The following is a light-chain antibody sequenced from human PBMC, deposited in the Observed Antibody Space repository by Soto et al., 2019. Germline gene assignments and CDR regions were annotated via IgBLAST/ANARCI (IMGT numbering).Light chain of an antibody. J-gene: IGLJ1*01. CDR1: SSDVGYYNY. Sequence: QSALTQPASVSGSPGQSIAISCTGTSSDVGYYNYVSWYQQHPGKAPNVMIYDVNNRPSGVPDRFSGSKSGNTASLTISGLQAEDEADYYCSSYTSSSIYVFGTGTKVTVL. CDR3: SSYTSSSIYV. V-gene: IGLV2-14*01. CDR2: DVN.